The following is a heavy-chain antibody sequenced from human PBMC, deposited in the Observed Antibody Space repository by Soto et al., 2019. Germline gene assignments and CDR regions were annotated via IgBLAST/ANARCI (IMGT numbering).Heavy chain of an antibody. Sequence: QVQLVESGGGVVQPGRSLRLSCAASGFTLTSYGIHWVRQAPGKGLEWVAVIWYDGTKKYYADSVKGRFTISRDISENTVYLQMNSLRAEDTAVYYCARDVDTSSHYNWFDPWGQGTLVTVSS. V-gene: IGHV3-33*01. CDR3: ARDVDTSSHYNWFDP. CDR2: IWYDGTKK. J-gene: IGHJ5*02. D-gene: IGHD2-2*01. CDR1: GFTLTSYG.